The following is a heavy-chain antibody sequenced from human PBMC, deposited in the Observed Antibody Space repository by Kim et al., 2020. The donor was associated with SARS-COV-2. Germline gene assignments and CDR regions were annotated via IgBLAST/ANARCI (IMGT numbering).Heavy chain of an antibody. J-gene: IGHJ4*02. CDR2: ISSSSSTI. Sequence: GGSLRLSCAASGFTFSSYSMNWVRQAPGKGLEWVSYISSSSSTIYYADSVKGRFTISRDNAKNSLYLQMNSLRDEDTAVYYCARDFWAIAVAGIRYFDYWGQGTLVTVSS. V-gene: IGHV3-48*02. CDR1: GFTFSSYS. CDR3: ARDFWAIAVAGIRYFDY. D-gene: IGHD6-19*01.